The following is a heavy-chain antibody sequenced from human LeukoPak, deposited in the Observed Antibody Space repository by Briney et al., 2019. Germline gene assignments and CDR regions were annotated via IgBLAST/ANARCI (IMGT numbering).Heavy chain of an antibody. Sequence: GRSLRLSCAASGFTFSNYGMHWVRQAPGKGLEWVAIIWYDGSNKYYADSVKGRFTISRDNSKSTLYLQMNSLRAEDTAVYYCARDGGYGGNPNDAFDMWGQGTMVTVSS. CDR2: IWYDGSNK. CDR3: ARDGGYGGNPNDAFDM. CDR1: GFTFSNYG. J-gene: IGHJ3*02. V-gene: IGHV3-33*01. D-gene: IGHD4-23*01.